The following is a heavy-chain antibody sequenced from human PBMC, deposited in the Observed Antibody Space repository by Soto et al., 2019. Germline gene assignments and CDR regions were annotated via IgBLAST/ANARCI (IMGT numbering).Heavy chain of an antibody. V-gene: IGHV6-1*01. J-gene: IGHJ4*02. CDR3: ARALLPATYYYGSGSYNSFDC. CDR1: GESVSSNSAA. CDR2: TYYRCMWYN. Sequence: PSPTLSLTSAISGESVSSNSAAWNWMRQSPSRGLEWLGRTYYRCMWYNDYAVSVKSRITINPGTSKNQFSLQLNSVTPEDTAVYYCARALLPATYYYGSGSYNSFDCLRQGTLFTVCS. D-gene: IGHD3-10*01.